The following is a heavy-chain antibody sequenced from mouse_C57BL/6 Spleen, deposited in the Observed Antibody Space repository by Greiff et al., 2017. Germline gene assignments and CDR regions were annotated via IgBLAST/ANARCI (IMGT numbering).Heavy chain of an antibody. CDR1: GYTFTDYN. Sequence: EVQLVESGPELVKPGASVKIPCKASGYTFTDYNMDWVKQSHGKSLEWIGDINPNNGGTIYNQKFKGKATLTVDKSASTAYMERRSLTSEDTAVYYCARGALGRFDYWGQGTTLTVSS. D-gene: IGHD4-1*01. J-gene: IGHJ2*01. V-gene: IGHV1-18*01. CDR2: INPNNGGT. CDR3: ARGALGRFDY.